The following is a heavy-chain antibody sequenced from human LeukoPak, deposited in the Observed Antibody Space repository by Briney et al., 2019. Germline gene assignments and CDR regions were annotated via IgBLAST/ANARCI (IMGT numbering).Heavy chain of an antibody. V-gene: IGHV1-2*02. Sequence: ASVTVSFKASGYTFTAYYMHWVRQAPGQGLEWMGWINPNSGGTNYAQKFQGRVTMTRDTSISTAYMELSSLRSEDTAVYYCARGTSLYCGGDCYSKGAYYYMDVWGKGTTVTVSS. J-gene: IGHJ6*03. D-gene: IGHD2-21*02. CDR1: GYTFTAYY. CDR2: INPNSGGT. CDR3: ARGTSLYCGGDCYSKGAYYYMDV.